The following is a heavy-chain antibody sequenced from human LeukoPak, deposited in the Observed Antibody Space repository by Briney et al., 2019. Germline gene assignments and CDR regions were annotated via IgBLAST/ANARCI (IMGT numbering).Heavy chain of an antibody. CDR2: FDPEDGET. V-gene: IGHV1-24*01. CDR1: GYTLTELS. Sequence: ASVKVSCKVSGYTLTELSMHWVRQAPGKGLEWMGGFDPEDGETIYAQKFQGRVTMTEDTSTDTAYMELSSLRSEDTAVYYCATAPLRGDFWSGYYSGFGDYWGQRTLVTVSS. J-gene: IGHJ4*02. CDR3: ATAPLRGDFWSGYYSGFGDY. D-gene: IGHD3-3*01.